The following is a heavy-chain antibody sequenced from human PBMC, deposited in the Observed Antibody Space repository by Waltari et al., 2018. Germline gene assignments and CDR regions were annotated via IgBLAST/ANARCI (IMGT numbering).Heavy chain of an antibody. CDR3: ARMFYDFWTGYSDY. CDR2: IYYSGST. J-gene: IGHJ4*01. Sequence: QVQLQESGPGLVKPSETLSLTCTVSGGSISSYYWSWIRQPPGKGLEWIGYIYYSGSTNYNPSLKSRVTISVDTSKNQFSLKLSSVTAADTAVYYCARMFYDFWTGYSDYWGHGTLVTVSS. D-gene: IGHD3-3*01. V-gene: IGHV4-59*01. CDR1: GGSISSYY.